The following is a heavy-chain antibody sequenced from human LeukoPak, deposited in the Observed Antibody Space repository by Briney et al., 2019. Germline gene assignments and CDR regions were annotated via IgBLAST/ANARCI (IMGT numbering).Heavy chain of an antibody. D-gene: IGHD3-10*01. CDR1: GGSISSGGYY. J-gene: IGHJ4*02. CDR2: IYHSGST. V-gene: IGHV4-30-2*01. CDR3: ARHQTVLLWFGESGPIDY. Sequence: SETLSLTCTVSGGSISSGGYYWSWIRQPPGKGLEWIGYIYHSGSTYYNPSLKSRVTISVDRSKNQFSLKLSSVTAADTAVYYCARHQTVLLWFGESGPIDYWGQGTLVTVSS.